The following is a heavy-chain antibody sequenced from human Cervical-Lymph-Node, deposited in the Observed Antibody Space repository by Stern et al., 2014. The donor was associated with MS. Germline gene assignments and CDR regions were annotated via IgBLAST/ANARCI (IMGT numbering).Heavy chain of an antibody. CDR1: GFTFSNYA. CDR3: ARERPLNYDVLPGDYSYGLDV. D-gene: IGHD3/OR15-3a*01. V-gene: IGHV3-30*04. CDR2: PSYDGRND. Sequence: QVQLEESGGGVVQPGRSLRLSCAASGFTFSNYALHWVRQAPRTGLEWVALPSYDGRNDNYIDSVKGRFTISRDNSRNTLYLQMNSLRAEDTAVYYCARERPLNYDVLPGDYSYGLDVWGHGTTLTVSS. J-gene: IGHJ6*02.